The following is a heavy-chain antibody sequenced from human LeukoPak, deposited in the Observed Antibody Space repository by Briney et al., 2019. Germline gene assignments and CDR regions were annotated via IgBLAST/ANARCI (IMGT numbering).Heavy chain of an antibody. V-gene: IGHV3-11*03. CDR1: GFMLSVYY. D-gene: IGHD2-21*02. J-gene: IGHJ4*02. CDR2: ISPTGSYT. Sequence: GGSLRLSCEASGFMLSVYYMSWFRLAPGKGLKWIGYISPTGSYTTYADSVRGRFTISRDNAKNLLFLQMNDLRTEDTAVYYCTRKLGGAQCGGDCFFDHWGQGTRVAVSS. CDR3: TRKLGGAQCGGDCFFDH.